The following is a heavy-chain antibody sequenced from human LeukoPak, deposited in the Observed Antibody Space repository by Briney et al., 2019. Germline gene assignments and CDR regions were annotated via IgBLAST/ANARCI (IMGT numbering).Heavy chain of an antibody. CDR3: ARYLGATDPFDY. D-gene: IGHD1-26*01. CDR1: GDSINIYY. Sequence: SVTLSLTCTVSGDSINIYYWSWIRQPPGKGLEWIAYIHSSAGTKYNPSLRSRVTLSVDTPKNQFSLRLTSVTASDTGVYYCARYLGATDPFDYWGQGTLVTVSS. J-gene: IGHJ4*02. V-gene: IGHV4-59*08. CDR2: IHSSAGT.